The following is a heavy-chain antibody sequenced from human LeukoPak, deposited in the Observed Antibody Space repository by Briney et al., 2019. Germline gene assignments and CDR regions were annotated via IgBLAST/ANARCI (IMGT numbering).Heavy chain of an antibody. CDR3: ARVRNYYDSSGYEYASLDY. CDR1: GYTFTSYG. Sequence: GASVKVSCKASGYTFTSYGISWVRQAPGQGLEWMGWIGAYNGNTNYAQKLQGRVTMTTDTSTSTAYMELRSLRSDDTAVYYCARVRNYYDSSGYEYASLDYWGRGTLVTVSS. CDR2: IGAYNGNT. V-gene: IGHV1-18*01. J-gene: IGHJ4*02. D-gene: IGHD3-22*01.